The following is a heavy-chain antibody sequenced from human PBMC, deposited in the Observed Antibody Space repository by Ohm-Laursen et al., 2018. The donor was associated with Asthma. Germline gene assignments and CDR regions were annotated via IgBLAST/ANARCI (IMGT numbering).Heavy chain of an antibody. CDR3: ARGGGYTYYYDSSGYALTD. J-gene: IGHJ4*02. Sequence: TLSLTCTVSGGSVSSGSYYWSWIRQHPGKGLEWIGYIYYSGSTYYNPSLKSRVTISVDTSKNQFSLKLSSVTAADTAVYYCARGGGYTYYYDSSGYALTDWGQGTLVTVSS. V-gene: IGHV4-31*03. D-gene: IGHD3-22*01. CDR2: IYYSGST. CDR1: GGSVSSGSYY.